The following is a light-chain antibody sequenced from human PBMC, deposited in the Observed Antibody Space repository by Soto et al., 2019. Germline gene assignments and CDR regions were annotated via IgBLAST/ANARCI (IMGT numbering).Light chain of an antibody. V-gene: IGKV3-20*01. CDR1: QSVGRNY. J-gene: IGKJ4*01. CDR3: QQYASSPHT. CDR2: DAS. Sequence: EIVLTQSPGTLSVSPGERATLSCRASQSVGRNYLAWYQQKPGQAPRLLIYDASSRATGIPDRFSGSGSGTDFTLTISRLEPEDFAVYYCQQYASSPHTCGGGTKVETK.